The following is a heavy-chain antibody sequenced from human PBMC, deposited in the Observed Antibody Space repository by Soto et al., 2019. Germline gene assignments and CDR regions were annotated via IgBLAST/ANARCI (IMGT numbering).Heavy chain of an antibody. D-gene: IGHD6-13*01. J-gene: IGHJ5*02. CDR2: INHSGST. CDR1: GGCCSGCY. V-gene: IGHV4-34*01. Sequence: SETLSLTCGVYGGCCSGCYWSWIRQPPGKGLEWIGEINHSGSTNYNPSLKSRVTISVDTSKNQFSLKLSSVTAADTAVYYCARKKEREGHRPGLAAAGISWLAPWGQGTLLPVSS. CDR3: ARKKEREGHRPGLAAAGISWLAP.